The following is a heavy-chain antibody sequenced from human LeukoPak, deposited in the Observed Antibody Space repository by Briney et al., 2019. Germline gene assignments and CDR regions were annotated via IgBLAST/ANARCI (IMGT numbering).Heavy chain of an antibody. D-gene: IGHD1-26*01. CDR2: ISSSGGTI. CDR1: GFTFSDYY. V-gene: IGHV3-11*04. J-gene: IGHJ4*02. Sequence: GGSLRLSCAASGFTFSDYYMSWIRQAPGKGLEWVSYISSSGGTIYYADSVKGRFTISRDNAKNSLYLQMNSLRAEDTSVYYCVKDRSGTYYFDYWGQGTLVTVSS. CDR3: VKDRSGTYYFDY.